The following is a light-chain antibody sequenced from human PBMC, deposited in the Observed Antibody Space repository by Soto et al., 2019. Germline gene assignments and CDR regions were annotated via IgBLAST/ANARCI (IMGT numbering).Light chain of an antibody. V-gene: IGKV1-8*01. J-gene: IGKJ3*01. CDR3: QQYYSYPGVT. CDR1: QGISSY. Sequence: AIRMTQSPSSFSASTGDRVTITCRASQGISSYLAWYQQKPGKAPKLLIYAASTLQSGVPSRFSGSGSGTDITLTISCLQAEDFATYYCQQYYSYPGVTFGPGTKVDIK. CDR2: AAS.